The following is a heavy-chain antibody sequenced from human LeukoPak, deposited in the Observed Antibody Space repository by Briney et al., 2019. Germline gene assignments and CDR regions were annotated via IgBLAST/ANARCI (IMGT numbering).Heavy chain of an antibody. CDR1: GGSIRTYY. CDR3: ARGTGHIVVVPAAPNFDY. Sequence: SETLSLTCSVSGGSIRTYYWSWIRLPPGKGLEWIGYINYSGSTKYNPSLRSRVTILVDTSKNQFSLKLSSVTAADTAVYYCARGTGHIVVVPAAPNFDYWGQGTLVTVSS. D-gene: IGHD2-2*01. V-gene: IGHV4-59*08. J-gene: IGHJ4*02. CDR2: INYSGST.